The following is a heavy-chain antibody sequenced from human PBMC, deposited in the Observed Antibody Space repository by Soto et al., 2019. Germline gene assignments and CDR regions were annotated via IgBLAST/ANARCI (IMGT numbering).Heavy chain of an antibody. CDR2: IIPIFGTA. V-gene: IGHV1-69*12. D-gene: IGHD6-13*01. J-gene: IGHJ6*02. CDR1: GGTFSSYA. Sequence: QVQLVQSGAEVKKPGSSVKVSCKASGGTFSSYAISWVRQAPGQGLEWMGGIIPIFGTANYAQKFQGRVTITGDESTSTADMELSSLRSEDAAVYYCANAGAAAASRESNGMDVWGQGTTVTVSS. CDR3: ANAGAAAASRESNGMDV.